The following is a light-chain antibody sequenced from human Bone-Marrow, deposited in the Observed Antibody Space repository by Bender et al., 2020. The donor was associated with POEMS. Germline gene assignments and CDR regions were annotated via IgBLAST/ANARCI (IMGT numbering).Light chain of an antibody. CDR3: SSYAGDYNLV. CDR2: EVT. J-gene: IGLJ3*02. CDR1: SSDVGSYNL. V-gene: IGLV2-23*02. Sequence: QSALTQPASVSGSPEQSITISCTGASSDVGSYNLVSWYQQHPGKAPKLIIYEVTRRPSGVSTRFSGSKSGNTASLTISGLQAGDEADYYCSSYAGDYNLVFGGGTKLTVL.